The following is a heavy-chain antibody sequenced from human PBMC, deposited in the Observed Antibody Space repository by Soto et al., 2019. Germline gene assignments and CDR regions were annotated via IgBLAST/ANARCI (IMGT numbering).Heavy chain of an antibody. D-gene: IGHD2-15*01. CDR3: ARYCSGGSCYNYYGMDV. CDR1: GGSISSGDYY. CDR2: IYYSGST. V-gene: IGHV4-30-4*01. J-gene: IGHJ6*02. Sequence: SETLSLTCTVSGGSISSGDYYWGWIRQPPGKGLEWIGYIYYSGSTYYNPPLKGRVTISVDTSKNQFSLKLSSVTATDTAVYYCARYCSGGSCYNYYGMDVWGQGTTVTVSS.